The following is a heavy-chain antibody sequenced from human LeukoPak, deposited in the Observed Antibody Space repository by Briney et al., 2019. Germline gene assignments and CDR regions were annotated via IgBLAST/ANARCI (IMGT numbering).Heavy chain of an antibody. J-gene: IGHJ4*02. V-gene: IGHV3-64*04. Sequence: GGSLRLSCSASGFTFSSYAMYWVRQAPGKRLEYASSISSNGAGTLYADSVKGRFTISRDNSRNTLYLQMNSLRAEDTAVFYCARSYSLWGYFDYWGQGTLVTVSS. D-gene: IGHD3-10*01. CDR1: GFTFSSYA. CDR3: ARSYSLWGYFDY. CDR2: ISSNGAGT.